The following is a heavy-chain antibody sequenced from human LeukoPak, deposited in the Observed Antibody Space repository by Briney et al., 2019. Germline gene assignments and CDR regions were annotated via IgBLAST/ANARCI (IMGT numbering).Heavy chain of an antibody. V-gene: IGHV3-15*01. Sequence: GGSLRLSCSASGFTFRDYHMNWIRQAPGKGLEWVGRIKSKSVGETTDYAAPVKGRFTISRDDSENTLYLQMNSLKTEDTAVYYCTTHSGNDLRSWGQGTLVTVSS. CDR1: GFTFRDYH. J-gene: IGHJ5*02. D-gene: IGHD5-12*01. CDR2: IKSKSVGETT. CDR3: TTHSGNDLRS.